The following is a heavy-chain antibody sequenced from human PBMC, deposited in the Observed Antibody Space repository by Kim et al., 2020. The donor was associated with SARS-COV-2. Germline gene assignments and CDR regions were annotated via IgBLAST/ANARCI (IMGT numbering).Heavy chain of an antibody. D-gene: IGHD7-27*01. V-gene: IGHV5-10-1*01. J-gene: IGHJ4*02. Sequence: TNYSPSFQGHVTISADKSISTAYLQWSSMKASDTAMYYCARHSYWGGSDYWGQGTLVTVSS. CDR2: T. CDR3: ARHSYWGGSDY.